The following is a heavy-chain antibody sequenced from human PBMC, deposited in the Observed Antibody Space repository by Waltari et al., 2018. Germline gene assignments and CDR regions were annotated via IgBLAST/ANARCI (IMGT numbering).Heavy chain of an antibody. CDR1: GYTFTSYG. CDR2: ISAYNGNT. V-gene: IGHV1-18*01. D-gene: IGHD3-10*01. Sequence: QVQLVQSGAEVKKPGASVKVSCKASGYTFTSYGISWVPQAPGQGLEWMGWISAYNGNTNYAQKLQGRVTMTTDTSTSTAYMELRSLRSDDTAVYYCATSLRVRGVISLGADWGQGTLVTVSS. J-gene: IGHJ4*02. CDR3: ATSLRVRGVISLGAD.